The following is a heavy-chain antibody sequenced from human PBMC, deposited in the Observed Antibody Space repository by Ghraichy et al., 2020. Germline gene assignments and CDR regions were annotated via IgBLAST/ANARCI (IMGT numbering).Heavy chain of an antibody. CDR1: GFTFSNAW. D-gene: IGHD3-10*01. V-gene: IGHV3-15*01. J-gene: IGHJ4*02. CDR3: TSNPELLWFRDRRY. Sequence: GGSLRLSCAASGFTFSNAWMSWVRQAPGKGLEWVGHIKTEGDGGTTDYAGPGKGRFTISRDDSKTTVYLQMNSLKTEDTAVYYCTSNPELLWFRDRRYWGQGTLVTVSS. CDR2: IKTEGDGGTT.